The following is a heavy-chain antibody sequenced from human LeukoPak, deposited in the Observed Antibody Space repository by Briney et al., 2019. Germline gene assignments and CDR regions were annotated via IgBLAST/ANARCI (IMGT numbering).Heavy chain of an antibody. D-gene: IGHD6-25*01. V-gene: IGHV3-7*01. Sequence: PGGSLRLSCAASGFTFSRYWMSWVRQAPGKGLEWVANIRQDGSEKHYLDSVKGRITISRDGAKNSLYLQMNSLRVEDTAVYFCARWGSELPDDAFDIWGQGTMVTVSS. J-gene: IGHJ3*02. CDR1: GFTFSRYW. CDR3: ARWGSELPDDAFDI. CDR2: IRQDGSEK.